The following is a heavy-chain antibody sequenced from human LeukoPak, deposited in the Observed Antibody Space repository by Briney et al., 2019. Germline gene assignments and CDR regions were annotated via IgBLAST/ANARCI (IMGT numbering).Heavy chain of an antibody. Sequence: PSETLSLTCAVYGGSFSGYYWSWIRQPPGKGLEWIGEINHSGSTNYNPSLKSRVTISVDTSKNPFSLKLSSVTAADTAVYYCARGPDIVVVPAAKRDAFDIWGQGTMVTVSS. CDR3: ARGPDIVVVPAAKRDAFDI. CDR2: INHSGST. V-gene: IGHV4-34*01. J-gene: IGHJ3*02. CDR1: GGSFSGYY. D-gene: IGHD2-2*01.